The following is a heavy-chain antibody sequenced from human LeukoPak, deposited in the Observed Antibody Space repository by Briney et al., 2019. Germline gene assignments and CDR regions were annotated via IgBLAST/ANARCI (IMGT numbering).Heavy chain of an antibody. D-gene: IGHD3-22*01. CDR2: IFHSGST. Sequence: SGTLSLTCAVSGGSISSNNWWSWVRQPPGKGLEWIGEIFHSGSTNYNPSLKSRVTISVDKSKNQFSLKLSSVTAADTAVYYCARVLGYDSSGYYQAIDYWGQGTLVTVSS. CDR1: GGSISSNNW. J-gene: IGHJ4*02. CDR3: ARVLGYDSSGYYQAIDY. V-gene: IGHV4-4*02.